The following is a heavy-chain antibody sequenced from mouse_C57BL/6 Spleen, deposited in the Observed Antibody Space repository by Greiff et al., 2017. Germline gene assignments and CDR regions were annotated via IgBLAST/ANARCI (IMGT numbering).Heavy chain of an antibody. V-gene: IGHV2-6*01. CDR2: IWGVGST. D-gene: IGHD4-1*01. Sequence: VQRVESGPGLVAPSQSLSITCTVSGFSLTSYGVDWVRQSPGKGLEWLGVIWGVGSTNYNSARKSRLSISKDNSKSQVFLKMNSLQTDDTAMYYCARKTGTDYAMDYWGQGTSVTVSS. J-gene: IGHJ4*01. CDR1: GFSLTSYG. CDR3: ARKTGTDYAMDY.